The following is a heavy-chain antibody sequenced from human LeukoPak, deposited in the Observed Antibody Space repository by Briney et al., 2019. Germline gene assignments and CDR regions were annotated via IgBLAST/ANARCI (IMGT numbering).Heavy chain of an antibody. J-gene: IGHJ3*02. CDR3: AKGITMVRGVIIKWDAFDI. CDR2: INQDGSEK. V-gene: IGHV3-7*01. CDR1: GFTFSSSW. Sequence: GGSLRLSCAASGFTFSSSWMNWVRQVPGKGLEWVANINQDGSEKNYVDSVKDRFTISRDNAKMSLYLQMNSLRAEDTAVYYCAKGITMVRGVIIKWDAFDIWGQGTMATVSS. D-gene: IGHD3-10*01.